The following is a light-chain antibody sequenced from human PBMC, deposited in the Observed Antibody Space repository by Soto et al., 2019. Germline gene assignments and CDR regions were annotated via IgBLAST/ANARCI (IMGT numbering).Light chain of an antibody. J-gene: IGKJ4*01. Sequence: DIQMTQSPSSLSASVGDRVTISCRASQSLDKWLAWYQHTPGTAPKLLIYKASILDSGVPSRFSGSGSGTEFSLTIASLQPEDFATYYCQQYKSYSVTFGGGTTVEIK. CDR3: QQYKSYSVT. V-gene: IGKV1-5*03. CDR2: KAS. CDR1: QSLDKW.